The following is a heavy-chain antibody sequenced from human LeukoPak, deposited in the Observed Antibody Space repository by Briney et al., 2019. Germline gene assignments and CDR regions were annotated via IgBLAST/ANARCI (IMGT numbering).Heavy chain of an antibody. CDR3: ARDPLAQLWFID. CDR2: TFQGGGEI. CDR1: GFTFSDFA. D-gene: IGHD5-18*01. J-gene: IGHJ4*02. V-gene: IGHV3-23*01. Sequence: GGSLRLSCAASGFTFSDFAMIWVRQPPGKGLEWVSSTFQGGGEIHYADSVRGRFTISRDNSRSTLFLQMNSLRAEDTAVYYCARDPLAQLWFIDWGQGTLVTVSS.